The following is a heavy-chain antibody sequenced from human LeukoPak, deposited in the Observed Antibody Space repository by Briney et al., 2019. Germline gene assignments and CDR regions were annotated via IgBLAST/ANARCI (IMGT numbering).Heavy chain of an antibody. J-gene: IGHJ4*02. CDR1: GYSFPTYW. Sequence: GESLKISCKGSGYSFPTYWIGWERQMPGKGLAWMGIIHLGDSETRYSPSFQGQVTISADKSISTAYLQWSRLKASDTAMYYCARKSRADYWGQGTLVTVSS. CDR2: IHLGDSET. CDR3: ARKSRADY. V-gene: IGHV5-51*01.